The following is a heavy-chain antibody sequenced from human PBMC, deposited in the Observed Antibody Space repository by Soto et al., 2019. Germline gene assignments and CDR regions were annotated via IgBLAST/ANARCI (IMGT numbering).Heavy chain of an antibody. J-gene: IGHJ6*02. CDR1: GYSFTSYW. CDR3: ARLGDQLLSDYYYYGMDV. V-gene: IGHV5-51*01. CDR2: IYPGDSDT. Sequence: ESVKIWCKGSGYSFTSYWIGWVRQIPGKGLEWMGIIYPGDSDTRYSPSFQGQVTISADKSISTAYLQWSSLKASDTAMYYCARLGDQLLSDYYYYGMDVWGQGTTVTVSS. D-gene: IGHD2-2*01.